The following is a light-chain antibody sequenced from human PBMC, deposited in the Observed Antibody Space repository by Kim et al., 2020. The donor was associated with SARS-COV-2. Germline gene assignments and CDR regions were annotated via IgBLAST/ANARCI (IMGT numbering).Light chain of an antibody. CDR1: QTIYRSY. Sequence: IVLTQSPGTLSLSPGERATLSCRASQTIYRSYLAWYQQKRGQSPRLLISDASNRATGIPDRFSGSGSGTDFLLTISSLEPEDVAIYYCQQYAISPHTFGQGTKLEI. CDR2: DAS. CDR3: QQYAISPHT. J-gene: IGKJ2*01. V-gene: IGKV3-20*01.